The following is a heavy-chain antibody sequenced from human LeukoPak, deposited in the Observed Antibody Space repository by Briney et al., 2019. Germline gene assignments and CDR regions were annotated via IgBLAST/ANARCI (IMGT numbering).Heavy chain of an antibody. CDR3: ARDRWGYSYGGD. J-gene: IGHJ4*02. CDR2: IKEDGSEK. CDR1: GFTFSSYW. D-gene: IGHD5-18*01. Sequence: PGGSLRLSCAASGFTFSSYWMSWVRQAPGKGLEWVANIKEDGSEKYYVDSVKGRFTISRDNAKNSLYLQMNSLGAEDTAVYYCARDRWGYSYGGDWGQGTLVTVSS. V-gene: IGHV3-7*01.